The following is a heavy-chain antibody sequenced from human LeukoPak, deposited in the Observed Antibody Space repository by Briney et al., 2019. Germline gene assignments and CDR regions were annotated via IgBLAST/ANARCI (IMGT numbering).Heavy chain of an antibody. CDR1: GYTFSNYG. CDR3: ARCGAAVTTHFSH. V-gene: IGHV1-18*01. CDR2: ISASDGTT. J-gene: IGHJ4*02. D-gene: IGHD4-17*01. Sequence: ASVKVSCKASGYTFSNYGITWARQAPGQGLEWMGWISASDGTTNYAQKVQGRVTMTTDTSTSTAYMELRSLKSDDTAVYYRARCGAAVTTHFSHWGQGTLDTVSS.